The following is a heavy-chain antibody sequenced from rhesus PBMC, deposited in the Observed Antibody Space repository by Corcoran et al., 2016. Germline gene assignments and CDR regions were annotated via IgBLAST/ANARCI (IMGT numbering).Heavy chain of an antibody. D-gene: IGHD6-31*01. J-gene: IGHJ4*01. CDR1: GFTFSDYY. CDR2: ISNGGGST. CDR3: ARDGAGPFDY. Sequence: EVQLAESGGGLVQPGGSLRLSCAASGFTFSDYYMDWVRQAPGKGLEWVTRISNGGGSTWYADSVKGRFTISRENAKTTLYLQMNSLRVEDTAVYYCARDGAGPFDYWGQGVLVTVSS. V-gene: IGHV3-178*01.